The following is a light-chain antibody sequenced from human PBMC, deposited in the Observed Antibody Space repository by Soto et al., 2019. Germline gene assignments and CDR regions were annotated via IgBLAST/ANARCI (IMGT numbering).Light chain of an antibody. Sequence: EIVLTQSPATLSLSPGERGTLSCRASQSVSSHLAWYQQKPGQAPRLLIYDASKRPTGIPARFSGSGSGTDFTLTISSLEPEDFAVYYCQQRSDRLPSTCGQGTRLE. CDR3: QQRSDRLPST. CDR1: QSVSSH. J-gene: IGKJ5*01. CDR2: DAS. V-gene: IGKV3-11*01.